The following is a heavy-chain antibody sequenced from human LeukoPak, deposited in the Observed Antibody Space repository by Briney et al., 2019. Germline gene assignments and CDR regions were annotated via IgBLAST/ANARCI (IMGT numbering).Heavy chain of an antibody. CDR3: ARSDSYTWFDP. V-gene: IGHV1-2*02. CDR2: INPDSGDT. J-gene: IGHJ5*02. Sequence: GASVKVSCKASGYTFTYYYIHWMRQAPGQGLEWMGWINPDSGDTSYAQKFQGRVTMTRDTSISIVYVELSRLRSDDTAVYYCARSDSYTWFDPWGQGTLVTVSS. D-gene: IGHD2-15*01. CDR1: GYTFTYYY.